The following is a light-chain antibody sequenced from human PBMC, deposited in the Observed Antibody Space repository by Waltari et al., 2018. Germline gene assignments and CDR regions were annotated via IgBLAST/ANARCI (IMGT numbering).Light chain of an antibody. V-gene: IGKV3-15*01. CDR3: QQYNNWPFT. Sequence: EIVMTQSPATLSVSPGERATPSCRASQSLSSNLAWYQQKPGQAPRLLIYGASTRATGIPFRFSGSGSRAEFTLTISSLQSEDFAVYYCQQYNNWPFTFGQGTKLEIK. J-gene: IGKJ2*01. CDR1: QSLSSN. CDR2: GAS.